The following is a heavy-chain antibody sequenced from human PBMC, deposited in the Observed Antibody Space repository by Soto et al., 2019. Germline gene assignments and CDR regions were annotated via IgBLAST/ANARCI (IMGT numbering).Heavy chain of an antibody. J-gene: IGHJ5*02. V-gene: IGHV1-8*01. CDR1: GYIFTSYD. Sequence: QVQLVQSGAEVKKPGASVKVSCKASGYIFTSYDINWVRQATGQGLEWMGWMNPNSGNTGYAQKCQGRVTMTKNTSISTAYMELSSLRSEDTAIYYCARGRGSLRDPNWFDPWGQGTLVTVSS. CDR2: MNPNSGNT. CDR3: ARGRGSLRDPNWFDP. D-gene: IGHD3-10*01.